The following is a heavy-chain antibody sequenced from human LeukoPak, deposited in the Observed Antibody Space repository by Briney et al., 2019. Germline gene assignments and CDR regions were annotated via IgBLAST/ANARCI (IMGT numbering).Heavy chain of an antibody. Sequence: PSETLSLTCTVSRGSISSYYWSWFRQPPGKGLEWIGYIYYSGSTNYNPSLKSRVTISVDTSKNQFSLKLSSVTAADTAVYYCATDHQGYCSSTSCPDSDYYYYMDVWGKGTTVTVSS. V-gene: IGHV4-59*01. J-gene: IGHJ6*03. D-gene: IGHD2-2*01. CDR1: RGSISSYY. CDR2: IYYSGST. CDR3: ATDHQGYCSSTSCPDSDYYYYMDV.